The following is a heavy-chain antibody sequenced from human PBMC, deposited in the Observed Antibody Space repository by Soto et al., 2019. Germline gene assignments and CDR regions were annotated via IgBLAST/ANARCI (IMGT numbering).Heavy chain of an antibody. J-gene: IGHJ3*02. CDR1: GGSISSYY. CDR3: ARVWGGAFDI. V-gene: IGHV4-59*01. Sequence: SDTLSLTCTVSGGSISSYYWSWIRQPPGKGLEWIGYIYYSGSTNYNPSLKSRVTISVDTSKNQFSLKLSSVTAADTAVYYCARVWGGAFDIWGQGTMVNVSS. CDR2: IYYSGST. D-gene: IGHD3-10*01.